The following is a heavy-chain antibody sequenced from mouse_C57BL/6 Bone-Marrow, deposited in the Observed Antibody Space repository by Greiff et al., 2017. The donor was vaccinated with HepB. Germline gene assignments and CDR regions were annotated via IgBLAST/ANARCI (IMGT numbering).Heavy chain of an antibody. CDR3: YYGSSYY. J-gene: IGHJ2*01. CDR1: GYTFTSYW. D-gene: IGHD1-1*01. CDR2: IDPSDSYT. Sequence: VQLQQPGAELVKPGASVKLSCKASGYTFTSYWMQWVKQRPGQGLEWIGEIDPSDSYTNYNQKFKGKATLTVDTSSSTAYMQLSSLTSEDSAVYDCYYGSSYYGGQGTTLTVSS. V-gene: IGHV1-50*01.